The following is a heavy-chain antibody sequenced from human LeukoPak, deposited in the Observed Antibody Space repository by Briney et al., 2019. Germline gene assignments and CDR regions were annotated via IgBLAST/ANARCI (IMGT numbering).Heavy chain of an antibody. D-gene: IGHD2-15*01. CDR2: ISAYNGNT. CDR1: GYTFTSYG. CDR3: ASEGYCSGGSCFCDGYYYYGMAV. Sequence: GASVKVSCKASGYTFTSYGISWVRQAPGHGLEWMGWISAYNGNTNYAQKLPGRVTMITDTSTSTAYTQLRSLRSDDTAVYYCASEGYCSGGSCFCDGYYYYGMAVGSKGTTVTASS. J-gene: IGHJ6*04. V-gene: IGHV1-18*04.